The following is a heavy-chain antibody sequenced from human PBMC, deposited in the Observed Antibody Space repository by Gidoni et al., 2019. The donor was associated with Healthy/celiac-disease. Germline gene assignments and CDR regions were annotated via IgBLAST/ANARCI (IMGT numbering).Heavy chain of an antibody. CDR1: GFTFDDYA. D-gene: IGHD2-21*02. CDR2: ISWNSGSI. J-gene: IGHJ2*01. CDR3: AKDPLPRGVNWYFDL. V-gene: IGHV3-9*01. Sequence: EVQLVESGGGLVQPDRSLRLSCAASGFTFDDYAMHWVRQAPGKGLEWVSGISWNSGSIGYADSVKGRFTISRDNAKNSLYLQMNSLRAEDTALYYCAKDPLPRGVNWYFDLWGRGTLVTVSS.